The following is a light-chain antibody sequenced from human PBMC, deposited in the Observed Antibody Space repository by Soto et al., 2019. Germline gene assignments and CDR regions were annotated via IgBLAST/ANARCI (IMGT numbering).Light chain of an antibody. CDR3: QQFNVYPLT. CDR2: AAS. V-gene: IGKV1-9*01. J-gene: IGKJ4*01. CDR1: QGITDF. Sequence: DISLTQSPSFLSASVGDRATISCRASQGITDFLAWYQQKPGKAPKLLIYAASTLQSGVPSRFSGSASGTEFTLTISSLQPEDFATYFCQQFNVYPLTFGGGTMLEIK.